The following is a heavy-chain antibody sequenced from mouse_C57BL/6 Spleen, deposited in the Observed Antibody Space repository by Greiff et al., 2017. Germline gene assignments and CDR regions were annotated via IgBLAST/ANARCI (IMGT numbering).Heavy chain of an antibody. CDR1: GYTFTSYW. CDR3: ASYGNLYAMDY. Sequence: QVHVKQSGAELAKPGASVKLSCKASGYTFTSYWMHWVKQRPGQGLEWIGYINPSSGYTKYNQKFKDKATLTADKSSSTAYMQLSSLTYEDSAVYYCASYGNLYAMDYWGQGTSVTVSS. V-gene: IGHV1-7*01. J-gene: IGHJ4*01. D-gene: IGHD2-1*01. CDR2: INPSSGYT.